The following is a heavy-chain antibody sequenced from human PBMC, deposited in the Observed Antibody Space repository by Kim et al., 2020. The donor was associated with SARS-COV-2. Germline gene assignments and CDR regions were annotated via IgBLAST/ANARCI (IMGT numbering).Heavy chain of an antibody. CDR2: IIPIFGTA. V-gene: IGHV1-69*13. Sequence: SVKVSCKASGGTFSSYAISWVRQAPGQGLEWMGGIIPIFGTANYAEKFQGRVTITADESTSTAYMELSSLRSEDTAVYYCARAIHSSVWYDAGLDYNYGMDVWGQGTTVTVSS. CDR1: GGTFSSYA. CDR3: ARAIHSSVWYDAGLDYNYGMDV. J-gene: IGHJ6*02. D-gene: IGHD6-19*01.